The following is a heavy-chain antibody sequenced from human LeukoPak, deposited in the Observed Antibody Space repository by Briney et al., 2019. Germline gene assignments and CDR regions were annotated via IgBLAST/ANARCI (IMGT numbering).Heavy chain of an antibody. J-gene: IGHJ4*02. D-gene: IGHD5-12*01. CDR1: GGSISTYY. CDR3: ARGGGYASPIGY. V-gene: IGHV4-59*01. Sequence: SETLSLTCTLSGGSISTYYWSWIRQPPGKGLEWIGYIYHSGSTNYNPSLKSRVTISVDTSKNQFSLKLSSVTAADTAVYYCARGGGYASPIGYWGQGALVSVSS. CDR2: IYHSGST.